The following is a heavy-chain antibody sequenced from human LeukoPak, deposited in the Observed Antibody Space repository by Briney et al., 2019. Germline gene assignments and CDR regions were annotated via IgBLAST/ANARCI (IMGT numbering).Heavy chain of an antibody. CDR1: GYTFTGYY. Sequence: ASVKVSCKASGYTFTGYYMHWVRQAPGQGLEWMGRINPNSGDTNYAQKFQGRVTMTRDTSISTAYMELSRLRSDDPAVYYCARDLGQATLSDYWGQGTLVTVSS. CDR3: ARDLGQATLSDY. D-gene: IGHD1-26*01. V-gene: IGHV1-2*06. CDR2: INPNSGDT. J-gene: IGHJ4*02.